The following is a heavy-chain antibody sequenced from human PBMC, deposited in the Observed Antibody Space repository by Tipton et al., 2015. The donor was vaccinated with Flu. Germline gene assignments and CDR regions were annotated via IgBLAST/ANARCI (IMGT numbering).Heavy chain of an antibody. CDR1: GASIRSGGSY. D-gene: IGHD3-10*01. V-gene: IGHV4-31*03. Sequence: TLSLTCTVSGASIRSGGSYWSWIRQHPGKGLEWIGFISYSGSTYYNPSLKTRLSISVDTSRNQFSLRLSSVTAADTAVYYCARELQGSGSYAFDIWGQGTMVTVSS. J-gene: IGHJ3*02. CDR2: ISYSGST. CDR3: ARELQGSGSYAFDI.